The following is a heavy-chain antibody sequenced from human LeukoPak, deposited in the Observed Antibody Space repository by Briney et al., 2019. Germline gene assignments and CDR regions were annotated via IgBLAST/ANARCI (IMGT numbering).Heavy chain of an antibody. J-gene: IGHJ5*02. Sequence: SETLSLTCTVSGASINNNFWTWIRQPPGKGLEWIGYIYSSGSANYNPSLKSRVTISGDTSKDQISLKLTSVTAADTAVYFCARHRDYYDTWGQGTLVTVSS. D-gene: IGHD3-22*01. V-gene: IGHV4-59*08. CDR3: ARHRDYYDT. CDR1: GASINNNF. CDR2: IYSSGSA.